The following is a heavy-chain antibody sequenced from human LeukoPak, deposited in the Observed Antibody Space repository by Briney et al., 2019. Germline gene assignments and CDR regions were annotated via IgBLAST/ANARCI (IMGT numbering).Heavy chain of an antibody. CDR3: AKPPWAKRTYYYDSSGYSLDY. CDR1: GVTFSSYS. J-gene: IGHJ4*02. D-gene: IGHD3-22*01. V-gene: IGHV3-21*04. CDR2: ISSSSSYI. Sequence: GPLRLSCAASGVTFSSYSMNWVRQAPGKGLEWVSSISSSSSYIYYSDSVKGRFTISRANAKNPLYLQMNRLRAEETAVYHCAKPPWAKRTYYYDSSGYSLDYWGQGTLVTVSS.